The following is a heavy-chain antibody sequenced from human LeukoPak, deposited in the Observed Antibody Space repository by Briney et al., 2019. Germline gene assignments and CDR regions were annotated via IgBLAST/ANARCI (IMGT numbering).Heavy chain of an antibody. Sequence: SETLSLTCSVYGGSFSGYCWSWIRQPPGRGLEWIGEINHSGSTNYNPSLKTRVTISLDRSKDQFSLKLTSVTAADTAVYYCTRGKPETVFDSWGRGTLVTVSS. CDR2: INHSGST. V-gene: IGHV4-34*01. CDR1: GGSFSGYC. J-gene: IGHJ4*01. CDR3: TRGKPETVFDS.